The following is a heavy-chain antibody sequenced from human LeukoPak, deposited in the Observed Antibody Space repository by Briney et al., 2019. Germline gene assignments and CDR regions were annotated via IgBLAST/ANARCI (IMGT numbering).Heavy chain of an antibody. CDR1: GFTFSSYA. CDR2: ISGSGGST. J-gene: IGHJ4*02. CDR3: AKWRGPAAYSFYFDY. Sequence: GGSLRPSCAASGFTFSSYAMSWVRQAPGKGLEWVSAISGSGGSTYYADSVKGRFTISRDNSKNTLYLQMNSLRAEDTAVYYCAKWRGPAAYSFYFDYWGQGTLVTVSS. D-gene: IGHD2-2*01. V-gene: IGHV3-23*01.